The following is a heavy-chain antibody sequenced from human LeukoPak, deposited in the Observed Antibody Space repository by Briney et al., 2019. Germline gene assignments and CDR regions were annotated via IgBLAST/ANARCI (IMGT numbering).Heavy chain of an antibody. CDR1: GFTFDDYA. CDR2: ISWNSGSI. CDR3: AKGGYCSSTSCSTKRFYYYGMDV. V-gene: IGHV3-9*01. J-gene: IGHJ6*02. Sequence: PGGSLRLSCAASGFTFDDYAMHWVRQAPGKGLXXVSGISWNSGSIGYADSVKGRFTISRDNAKNSLYLQMNSLRAEDTALYYCAKGGYCSSTSCSTKRFYYYGMDVWGQGTTVTVSS. D-gene: IGHD2-2*02.